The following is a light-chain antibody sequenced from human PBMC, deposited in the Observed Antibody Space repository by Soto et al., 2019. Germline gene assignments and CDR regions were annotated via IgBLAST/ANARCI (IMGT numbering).Light chain of an antibody. V-gene: IGLV2-14*03. CDR1: SSDVGGYNA. J-gene: IGLJ1*01. Sequence: QSALTQPASVSGSPGQSITISCSGSSSDVGGYNAVSWYQQHPGKVPKLVIYGVSDRPSGISSRFSASKSGNTASLTISGLQAEDEADYYCSSYASGGSYVFVTGTKLTVL. CDR2: GVS. CDR3: SSYASGGSYV.